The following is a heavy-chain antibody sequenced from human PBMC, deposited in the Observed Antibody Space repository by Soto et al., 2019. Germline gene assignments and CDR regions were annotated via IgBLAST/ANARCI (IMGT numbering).Heavy chain of an antibody. CDR1: GFTFSSFE. CDR2: ISSSGSTI. J-gene: IGHJ4*02. Sequence: PGGSLRLSCAASGFTFSSFEMNWVRQAPGKGLEWVSYISSSGSTIYYADSVEGRFAISRDNAKNSLYLQMNSLRADDTAVYYCAREGGYDIFDSWGQGTLVTVSS. V-gene: IGHV3-48*03. CDR3: AREGGYDIFDS. D-gene: IGHD5-12*01.